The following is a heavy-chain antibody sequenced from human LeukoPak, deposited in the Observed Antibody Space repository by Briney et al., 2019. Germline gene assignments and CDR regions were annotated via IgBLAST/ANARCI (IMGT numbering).Heavy chain of an antibody. CDR1: GFTFSSYA. Sequence: GGSLRLSCAASGFTFSSYAMSRVRQAPGKGLEWVSAISGSGGSTYYADSVKGRFTISRDNSKNTLYLQMNSLRAEDTAVYYCAKHPSALTTVTTFNYWGQGTLVTVSS. CDR2: ISGSGGST. V-gene: IGHV3-23*01. D-gene: IGHD4-17*01. CDR3: AKHPSALTTVTTFNY. J-gene: IGHJ4*02.